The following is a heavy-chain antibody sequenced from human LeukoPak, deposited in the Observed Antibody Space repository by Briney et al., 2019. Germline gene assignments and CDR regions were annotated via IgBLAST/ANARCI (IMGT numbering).Heavy chain of an antibody. CDR1: GFTFSSYG. J-gene: IGHJ6*03. D-gene: IGHD1-26*01. V-gene: IGHV3-30*02. CDR2: IRYDGSNK. Sequence: GGSLRLSCAASGFTFSSYGMHWVRQAPGKGLEWVAFIRYDGSNKYYADSVKGRFTISRDNSKNTLYLQMNSLGPEDTAVYYCARDPYSGNYGNYYYYYMDVWGKGTTVTISS. CDR3: ARDPYSGNYGNYYYYYMDV.